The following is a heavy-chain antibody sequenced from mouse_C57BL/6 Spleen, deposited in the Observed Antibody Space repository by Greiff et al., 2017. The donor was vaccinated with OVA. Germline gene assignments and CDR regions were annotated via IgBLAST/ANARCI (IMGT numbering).Heavy chain of an antibody. CDR3: GGGYYSNPFAY. CDR2: ISSGSSTI. CDR1: GFTFSDYG. D-gene: IGHD2-5*01. J-gene: IGHJ3*01. V-gene: IGHV5-17*01. Sequence: EVHLVESGGGLVKPGGSLKLSCAASGFTFSDYGMHWVRQAPEKGLEWVAYISSGSSTIYYADTVKGRFTISRDNAKNTLFLQMTSLRSEDTAMDYCGGGYYSNPFAYWGQGTLVTVSA.